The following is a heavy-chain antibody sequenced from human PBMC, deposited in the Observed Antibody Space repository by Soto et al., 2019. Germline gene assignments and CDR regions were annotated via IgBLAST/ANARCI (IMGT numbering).Heavy chain of an antibody. Sequence: PGGSLRLSCAASGFTVSSNYMSWVRQAPGKGLEWVSVFYTGGVTYYADSVKGRFTISRDNSKNTLYLQMNSLGAEDTAVYYCARVRDYPYFFDYWGRGSLVTVSS. D-gene: IGHD4-17*01. J-gene: IGHJ4*02. CDR2: FYTGGVT. CDR1: GFTVSSNY. V-gene: IGHV3-53*01. CDR3: ARVRDYPYFFDY.